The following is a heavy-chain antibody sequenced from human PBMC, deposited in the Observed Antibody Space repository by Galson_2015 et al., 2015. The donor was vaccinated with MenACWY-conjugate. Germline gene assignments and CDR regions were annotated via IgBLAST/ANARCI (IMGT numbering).Heavy chain of an antibody. J-gene: IGHJ6*02. CDR2: ISGRGGSR. D-gene: IGHD2-21*02. CDR3: AKDFGCGVYFYSVAPNSGGMVV. Sequence: SLRLSCAASGFTFRSYAPSWVRPAPGKGLEWVSAISGRGGSRYYADSVKGRFTISRDNSKNTLYLQMNSLRAEDTAIYDCAKDFGCGVYFYSVAPNSGGMVVWGQWTTVTVSS. CDR1: GFTFRSYA. V-gene: IGHV3-23*01.